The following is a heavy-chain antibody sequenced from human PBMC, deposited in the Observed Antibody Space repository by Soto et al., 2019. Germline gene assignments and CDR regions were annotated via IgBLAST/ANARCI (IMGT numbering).Heavy chain of an antibody. J-gene: IGHJ6*02. D-gene: IGHD3-16*01. Sequence: QVQLVQSGAEVKKPGSSVKVSCKASGGTFSSYAISWVRQAPGQGLEWMGGIIPIFGTANYAQKFQGRVTITADESTSTADMELSSLRSEDTAVYYCARFEKGARLYYYYGMDVWGQGTTVTVSS. CDR3: ARFEKGARLYYYYGMDV. V-gene: IGHV1-69*01. CDR2: IIPIFGTA. CDR1: GGTFSSYA.